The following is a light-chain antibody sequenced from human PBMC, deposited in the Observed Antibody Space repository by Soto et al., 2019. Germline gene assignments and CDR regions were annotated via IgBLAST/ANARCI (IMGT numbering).Light chain of an antibody. CDR2: DAS. CDR3: QQYNSEPFT. V-gene: IGKV1-13*02. Sequence: AIQLTQSPPSLSASVGDRVTLTCRASQGISSAVAWYQQKPGKAPKVLMYDASSMETGVPSRFSGSGSGTDFTLTISSLQSEDFATYYCQQYNSEPFTFGPGTKVDIK. J-gene: IGKJ3*01. CDR1: QGISSA.